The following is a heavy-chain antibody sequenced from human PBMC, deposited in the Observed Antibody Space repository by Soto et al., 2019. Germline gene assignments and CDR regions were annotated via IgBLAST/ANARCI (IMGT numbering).Heavy chain of an antibody. CDR1: GFTFSSFT. CDR2: ISRSSIYI. J-gene: IGHJ4*02. Sequence: GGSLRLSCAASGFTFSSFTMHWVRQAPGKGLEWVASISRSSIYIYYSDSLRGRVTISRDNAKNSLYLQMDSPRVEDTAIYYCAREELDYWGQGTLVTVSS. D-gene: IGHD1-1*01. V-gene: IGHV3-21*01. CDR3: AREELDY.